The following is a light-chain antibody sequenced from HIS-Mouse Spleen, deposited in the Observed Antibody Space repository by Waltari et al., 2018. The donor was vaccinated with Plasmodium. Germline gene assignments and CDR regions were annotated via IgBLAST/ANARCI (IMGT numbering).Light chain of an antibody. CDR1: ISDVGGYNY. V-gene: IGLV2-8*01. CDR3: SSYAGSNNLV. Sequence: QSALTQPPSPSGSPGQSVTISCTETISDVGGYNYVSWYQHHPGKAPKLMIYEVSKRHSGVPERFSGSKSGNTASLTVSGLQAEDEADYYCSSYAGSNNLVFGGGTKLTVL. J-gene: IGLJ2*01. CDR2: EVS.